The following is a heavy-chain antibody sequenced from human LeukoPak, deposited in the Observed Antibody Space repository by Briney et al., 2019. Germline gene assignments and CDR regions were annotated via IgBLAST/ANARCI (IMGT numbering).Heavy chain of an antibody. Sequence: GGSLRLSCAASGFTFRSYAMHWVRQAPGKGLEWVAVISYDGIDKYYTDSVKGLFTIFRDNSKNSMYLQMNSLRTEDTAVYSCAKGPTPTVTTYVRFDYWGQGTLVTVSS. CDR3: AKGPTPTVTTYVRFDY. J-gene: IGHJ4*02. CDR1: GFTFRSYA. D-gene: IGHD4-17*01. V-gene: IGHV3-30*04. CDR2: ISYDGIDK.